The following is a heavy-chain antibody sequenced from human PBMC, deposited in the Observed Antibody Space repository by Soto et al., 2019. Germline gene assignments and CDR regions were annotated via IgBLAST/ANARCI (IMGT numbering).Heavy chain of an antibody. V-gene: IGHV4-61*03. CDR2: ISYTGST. D-gene: IGHD1-26*01. CDR1: GGSVNSVGYM. J-gene: IGHJ4*02. Sequence: SETLSLTCNGSGGSVNSVGYMWTWIRQPPGKGLEWIGYISYTGSTNYNPSLKSRLSISVDASKNRFSLKVSSMTSADSAVYYCARISGAYGAIDFWGQGTLVTVSS. CDR3: ARISGAYGAIDF.